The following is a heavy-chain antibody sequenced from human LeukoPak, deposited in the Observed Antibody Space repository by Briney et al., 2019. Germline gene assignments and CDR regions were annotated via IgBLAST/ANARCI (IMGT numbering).Heavy chain of an antibody. V-gene: IGHV1-8*03. J-gene: IGHJ4*02. D-gene: IGHD4-17*01. Sequence: GASVKVSCKASGYTFTSYDINWVRQATGQGLEWMGWMNPNSGNTGYAQKFQGRVTITRNTSISTAYMELSSLRSEDTAVYYCARDKDLPNYGDYVGPLLGYWGQGTLVTVSS. CDR3: ARDKDLPNYGDYVGPLLGY. CDR1: GYTFTSYD. CDR2: MNPNSGNT.